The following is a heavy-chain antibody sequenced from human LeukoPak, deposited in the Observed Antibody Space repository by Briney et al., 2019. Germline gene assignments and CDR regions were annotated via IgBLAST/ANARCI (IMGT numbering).Heavy chain of an antibody. V-gene: IGHV3-30-3*01. CDR1: GFTFSSYA. Sequence: AGGSLRLSCAASGFTFSSYAMHWVRQAPGKGLDWAAVISSDGNTQYYADSVKGRFTISRGNSNNTLYLQMNSLRADDTAIYYCARRRIVGPTDDAFDIWGQGTMVTLSS. D-gene: IGHD1-26*01. J-gene: IGHJ3*02. CDR3: ARRRIVGPTDDAFDI. CDR2: ISSDGNTQ.